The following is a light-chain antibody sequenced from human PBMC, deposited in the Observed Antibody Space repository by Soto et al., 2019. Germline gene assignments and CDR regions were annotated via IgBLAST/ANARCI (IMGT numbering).Light chain of an antibody. CDR3: QHRSSWPLT. V-gene: IGKV3-11*01. Sequence: EIVLTQSPATLSLSPGERANLSCRAGQSVSRALAWYQQKPGQAPRLLIYDASNRATGIPARFSGSGSGTDFTLTITSLEPEDFAICYCQHRSSWPLTFGGGTKVEFK. CDR2: DAS. J-gene: IGKJ4*01. CDR1: QSVSRA.